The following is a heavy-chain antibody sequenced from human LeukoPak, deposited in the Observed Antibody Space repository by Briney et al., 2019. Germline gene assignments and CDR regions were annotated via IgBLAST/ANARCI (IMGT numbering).Heavy chain of an antibody. CDR3: ARGPGLSMVRGVSPFDP. D-gene: IGHD3-10*01. Sequence: SETLSLTCTVSGGSISSGSYYWSWIRQPAGKGLEWIGRIYTSGSTSYNPSLKSRVTISVDTSKNQFSLKLSSVTAADTAVYYCARGPGLSMVRGVSPFDPWGQGTLVTVSS. J-gene: IGHJ5*02. CDR2: IYTSGST. CDR1: GGSISSGSYY. V-gene: IGHV4-61*02.